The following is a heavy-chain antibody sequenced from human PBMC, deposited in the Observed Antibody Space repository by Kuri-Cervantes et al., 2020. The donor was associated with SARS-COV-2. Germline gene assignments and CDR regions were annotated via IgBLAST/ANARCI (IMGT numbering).Heavy chain of an antibody. J-gene: IGHJ4*02. Sequence: GESLKISCAASGFTFGNYAMHWVRQAPGKGLEWVAIISYDGSNLYKDSVKGRFTTSRDNSRNTVNLQMNSLRREDTAVYYCAREGPHSTSSEIDYWGQGTLVTVSS. D-gene: IGHD6-6*01. CDR2: ISYDGSNL. CDR1: GFTFGNYA. CDR3: AREGPHSTSSEIDY. V-gene: IGHV3-30*04.